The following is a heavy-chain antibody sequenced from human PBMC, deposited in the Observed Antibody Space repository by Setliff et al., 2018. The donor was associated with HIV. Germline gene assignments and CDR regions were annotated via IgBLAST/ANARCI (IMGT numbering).Heavy chain of an antibody. J-gene: IGHJ4*02. CDR3: KKDRLSGWASDC. D-gene: IGHD6-19*01. CDR2: ISYDGTTA. CDR1: GFNFRSYS. Sequence: GGSLRLSCAASGFNFRSYSLHWVRQAPGEGLEWVAVISYDGTTAYYADSVKGRFTISRDNAKNSVYLQMNSLRVEDTAMYDCKKDRLSGWASDCWGQGTLVTVSS. V-gene: IGHV3-30*04.